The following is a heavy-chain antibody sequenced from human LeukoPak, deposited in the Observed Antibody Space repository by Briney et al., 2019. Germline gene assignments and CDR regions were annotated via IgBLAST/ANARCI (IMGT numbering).Heavy chain of an antibody. CDR2: FDPEDGET. V-gene: IGHV1-24*01. CDR1: GYTLTELS. Sequence: ASVKVFCKVSGYTLTELSMHWVRQAPGKGLEWMGGFDPEDGETIYAQKFQGRVTMTEDTSTDTAYMELSSLRSEDTAVYYCAPLSPSYGGLFILWDWGQGTLVTVSS. D-gene: IGHD3-16*01. CDR3: APLSPSYGGLFILWD. J-gene: IGHJ4*02.